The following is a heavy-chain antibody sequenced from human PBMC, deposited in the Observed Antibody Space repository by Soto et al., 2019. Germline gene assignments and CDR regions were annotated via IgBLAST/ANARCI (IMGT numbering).Heavy chain of an antibody. J-gene: IGHJ6*02. D-gene: IGHD3-16*01. V-gene: IGHV3-23*01. Sequence: EMQLLESGGGLVQPGGSLRVSCAASGFTFSSYAMSWVRQAPGKGLEWVAGISGRGDGTYYADSVKGRFTIARDNSKSTRYLQMSSLRADDTAVYYCAKDKAGIGGDMDVWGRGTTVIVSS. CDR1: GFTFSSYA. CDR2: ISGRGDGT. CDR3: AKDKAGIGGDMDV.